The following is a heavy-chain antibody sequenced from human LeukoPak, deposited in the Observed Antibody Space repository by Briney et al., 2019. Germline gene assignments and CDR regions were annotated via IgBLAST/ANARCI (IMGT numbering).Heavy chain of an antibody. D-gene: IGHD1-26*01. V-gene: IGHV3-21*01. CDR3: AREFSGEPAYFDS. CDR2: ISRSSSYI. CDR1: GFTFSSYS. Sequence: GGSLRLSCAASGFTFSSYSMNWVRQAPGKGLEWVSCISRSSSYIYYEDSVKGRFTISRDNAQNSLYLQMNSLRAEDTAVYYCAREFSGEPAYFDSWGQGTLVTVSS. J-gene: IGHJ4*02.